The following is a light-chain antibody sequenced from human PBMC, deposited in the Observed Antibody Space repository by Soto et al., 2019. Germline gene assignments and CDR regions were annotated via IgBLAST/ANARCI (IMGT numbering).Light chain of an antibody. CDR3: HQYGTAPLT. J-gene: IGKJ3*01. CDR2: AAS. CDR1: QSVAANY. Sequence: EVVLTQSPGTPSLSPGERATLSCRASQSVAANYLAWYQQQRHQAPRLVIYAASSRATGIPDRFSGSGSGTDFTLTISRLEPEDFSVYYCHQYGTAPLTFGPGTKVDIK. V-gene: IGKV3-20*01.